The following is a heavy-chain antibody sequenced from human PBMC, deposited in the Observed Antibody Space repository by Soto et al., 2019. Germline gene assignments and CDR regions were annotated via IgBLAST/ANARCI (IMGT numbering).Heavy chain of an antibody. J-gene: IGHJ1*01. V-gene: IGHV1-69*01. D-gene: IGHD1-26*01. Sequence: SVKVACKASGGPFISYAIIWVRQAPGQGLEWMGGIIPIFGTANYAQKFQGRVTITADESTSTAYMELSSLRSEDTAVYYCARGPYSGSYHFYRRTPPTAEYFQNWGQGTLVTVSS. CDR2: IIPIFGTA. CDR1: GGPFISYA. CDR3: ARGPYSGSYHFYRRTPPTAEYFQN.